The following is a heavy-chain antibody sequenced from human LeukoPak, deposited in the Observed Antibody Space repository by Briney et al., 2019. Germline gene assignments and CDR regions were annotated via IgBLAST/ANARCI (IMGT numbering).Heavy chain of an antibody. V-gene: IGHV3-11*01. J-gene: IGHJ3*02. Sequence: PGGSLRLSCAASGFTFSDYYMSWIRQAPGKGLERVSYISSSGSTIYYADSVKGRFTISRDNAKNSLYLQMNGLRAEDTAVYYCAREDQDDAFDIWGQGTMVTVSS. CDR3: AREDQDDAFDI. D-gene: IGHD2-2*01. CDR2: ISSSGSTI. CDR1: GFTFSDYY.